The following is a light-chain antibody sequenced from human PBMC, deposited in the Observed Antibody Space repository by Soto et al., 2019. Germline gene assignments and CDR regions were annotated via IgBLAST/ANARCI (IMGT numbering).Light chain of an antibody. J-gene: IGKJ1*01. V-gene: IGKV1-5*03. CDR3: QHYYGSSWT. Sequence: DIQMTQSPSTLYASVGDRVTITCRASQSINDWLAWFQQKPGKAPKVLIYKASSVENGVPSRFSGSGPGTEFTLTISSLQSDEFATYYCQHYYGSSWTFGQGTKVDIK. CDR2: KAS. CDR1: QSINDW.